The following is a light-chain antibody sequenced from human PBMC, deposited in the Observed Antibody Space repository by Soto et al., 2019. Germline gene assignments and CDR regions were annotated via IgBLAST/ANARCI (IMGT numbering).Light chain of an antibody. CDR1: QNIATY. CDR2: AAS. Sequence: DVPMTQSPSSLSASVGDRVTITCRTSQNIATYLNWYQHKPGRAPNLLIYAASSLQSGVPSRFSGSGSGTDFTLTISSLQPEEFATYYCQQSYSMPYTFGQGTRLEIK. J-gene: IGKJ2*01. CDR3: QQSYSMPYT. V-gene: IGKV1-39*01.